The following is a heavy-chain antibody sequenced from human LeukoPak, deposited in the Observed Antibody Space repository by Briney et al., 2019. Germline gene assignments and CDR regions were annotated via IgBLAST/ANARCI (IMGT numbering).Heavy chain of an antibody. CDR3: AKGKHIVVVTAMGY. V-gene: IGHV3-30*18. CDR1: GFTFSRNG. J-gene: IGHJ4*02. CDR2: TSYDGSNK. Sequence: GGSLRLSCAATGFTFSRNGMHWVRQAPGKRLEWVAVTSYDGSNKDYADSVKGRFTISRDNSKNTLYLQMNSLRAEDTAVYYCAKGKHIVVVTAMGYWGQGTLVTVSS. D-gene: IGHD2-21*02.